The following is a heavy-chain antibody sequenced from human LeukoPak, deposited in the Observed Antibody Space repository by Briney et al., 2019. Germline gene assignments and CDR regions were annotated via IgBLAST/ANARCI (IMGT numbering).Heavy chain of an antibody. V-gene: IGHV3-30*02. D-gene: IGHD2-2*01. Sequence: GGSPRLSCAASGFTFSSYGMHWVRQAPGKGLEWVAFIRYDGSNKDYADSVKGRFTISRDNSKKALYLQMNSLRAEDTAMYYCAKDSCSSTSCYPEGDYWGQGTLVTVSS. CDR3: AKDSCSSTSCYPEGDY. CDR1: GFTFSSYG. CDR2: IRYDGSNK. J-gene: IGHJ4*02.